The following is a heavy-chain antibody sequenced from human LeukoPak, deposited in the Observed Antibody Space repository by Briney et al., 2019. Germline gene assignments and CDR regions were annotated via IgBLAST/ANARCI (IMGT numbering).Heavy chain of an antibody. Sequence: SVKVSCKASGDTFSSYGISWVRQAPGQGLEWMGRIIPVLETTTYAQKFQGRVTITADKSTSTAYMELSSLRSEGTAVYYCARDIAAKGAFDIWGQGTMVTVSS. J-gene: IGHJ3*02. CDR2: IIPVLETT. CDR1: GDTFSSYG. CDR3: ARDIAAKGAFDI. D-gene: IGHD6-13*01. V-gene: IGHV1-69*04.